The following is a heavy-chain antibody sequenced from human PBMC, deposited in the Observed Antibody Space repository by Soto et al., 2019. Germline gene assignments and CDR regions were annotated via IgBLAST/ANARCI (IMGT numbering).Heavy chain of an antibody. D-gene: IGHD1-20*01. CDR1: GFTFSSYA. J-gene: IGHJ6*02. CDR2: ISGSGGST. Sequence: GGSLRLSCAASGFTFSSYAMSWVRQAPGKGLEWVSAISGSGGSTYYADSVKGRFTISRDNSKNTLYLQMNSLRAEDTAVYYCAKDGPLTAHYYYYGMDVWGQGTTVTV. CDR3: AKDGPLTAHYYYYGMDV. V-gene: IGHV3-23*01.